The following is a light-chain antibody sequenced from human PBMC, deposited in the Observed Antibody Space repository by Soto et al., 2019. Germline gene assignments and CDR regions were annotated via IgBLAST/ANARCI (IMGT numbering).Light chain of an antibody. Sequence: QSALTQPASVSGSPGQSITISCSGTSSDVGAYNYVSWYQQHPGKAPKLIIYEVSNRPSGVSDRFSGSKSDSTASLSISGLQAEDEADYYCCSYATTSTYVFGPGTKVTVL. V-gene: IGLV2-14*01. CDR2: EVS. CDR1: SSDVGAYNY. CDR3: CSYATTSTYV. J-gene: IGLJ1*01.